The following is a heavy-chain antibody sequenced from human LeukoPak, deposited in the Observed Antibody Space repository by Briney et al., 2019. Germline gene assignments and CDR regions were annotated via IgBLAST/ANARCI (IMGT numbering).Heavy chain of an antibody. CDR1: GFTFSSYE. CDR3: ARGAYSSGWYLSGAIDY. J-gene: IGHJ4*02. CDR2: ISSSGSTI. Sequence: GGSLRLSCAAPGFTFSSYEMNWVRQAPGKGLKWVSYISSSGSTIYYADSVKGRFTISRDNAKNSLYLQMNSLRAEDTAVYYCARGAYSSGWYLSGAIDYWGQGTLVTVSS. V-gene: IGHV3-48*03. D-gene: IGHD6-19*01.